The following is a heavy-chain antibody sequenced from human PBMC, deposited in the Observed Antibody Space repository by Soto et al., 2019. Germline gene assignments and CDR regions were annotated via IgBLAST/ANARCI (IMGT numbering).Heavy chain of an antibody. D-gene: IGHD2-21*01. V-gene: IGHV3-23*01. CDR2: IGGSGGST. CDR3: AKDLGYGGNWFDY. Sequence: PGLPLRLSSPASGCPCSNYAMSWVRQAPGKGLEWVSGIGGSGGSTDYADSVKGRFTISRDNSKNTLYLQMNSLKVDDTAVYYCAKDLGYGGNWFDYWGQGTLVTVSS. J-gene: IGHJ4*02. CDR1: GCPCSNYA.